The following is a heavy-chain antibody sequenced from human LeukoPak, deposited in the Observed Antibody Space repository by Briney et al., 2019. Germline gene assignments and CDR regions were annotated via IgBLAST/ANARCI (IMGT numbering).Heavy chain of an antibody. CDR2: INSDGSST. CDR1: GFTFSRYW. V-gene: IGHV3-74*01. D-gene: IGHD6-19*01. CDR3: ARGSVAGTGYFDY. J-gene: IGHJ4*02. Sequence: GGSLRLSCAASGFTFSRYWMHWVRQAPGKGLVWVSRINSDGSSTSYADSVKGRFTIARDNAKSTLYLQMNSLRAEDTAVYYCARGSVAGTGYFDYWGQGTLVTVSS.